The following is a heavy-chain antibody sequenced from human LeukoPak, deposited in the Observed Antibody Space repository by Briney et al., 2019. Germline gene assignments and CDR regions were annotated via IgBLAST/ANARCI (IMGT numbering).Heavy chain of an antibody. D-gene: IGHD1-26*01. CDR1: GFTFSSYE. CDR2: ISSSGSTI. Sequence: GGSLRLSCAASGFTFSSYEMNWVRQAPGKGLEWVSYISSSGSTIYYADSVKGRFTISRDNAKNSLYPQMNSLRAEDTAVYYCAREGTAWELLGRGYYFDYWGQGTLVTVSS. CDR3: AREGTAWELLGRGYYFDY. V-gene: IGHV3-48*03. J-gene: IGHJ4*02.